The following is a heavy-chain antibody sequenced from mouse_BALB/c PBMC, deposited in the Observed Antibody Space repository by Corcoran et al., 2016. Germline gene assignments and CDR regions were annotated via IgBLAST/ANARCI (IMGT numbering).Heavy chain of an antibody. CDR2: IDPANGNT. Sequence: EVQLQQSGAELVKPGASVKLSCTASGFNIKDTYMHWVKQRPEQGLEWIGRIDPANGNTTYDPKFQGKATITADTSSNTAYLQLSSLTSEDTAVYYCARSDYGSSYAFAYWGQGTLVTVSA. J-gene: IGHJ3*01. CDR3: ARSDYGSSYAFAY. D-gene: IGHD1-1*01. V-gene: IGHV14-3*02. CDR1: GFNIKDTY.